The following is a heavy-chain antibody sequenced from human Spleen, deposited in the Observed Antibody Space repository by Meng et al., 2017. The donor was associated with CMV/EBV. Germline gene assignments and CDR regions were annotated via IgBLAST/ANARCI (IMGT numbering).Heavy chain of an antibody. CDR2: IYPNSGGT. V-gene: IGHV1-2*02. CDR3: ARDRQRYSSSLAGAY. CDR1: GYRFTDHY. D-gene: IGHD6-6*01. Sequence: ASVKVSCKASGYRFTDHYFHWVRQAPGQGLEWMGWIYPNSGGTHYAQKFQGRLTVTRDTSISTGYMELRSLGSDDTAVYYCARDRQRYSSSLAGAYWGQGTLVTVSS. J-gene: IGHJ4*02.